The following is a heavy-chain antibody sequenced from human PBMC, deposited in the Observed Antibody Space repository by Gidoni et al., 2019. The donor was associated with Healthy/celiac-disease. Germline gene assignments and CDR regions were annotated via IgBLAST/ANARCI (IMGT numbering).Heavy chain of an antibody. CDR2: IYYRGST. CDR1: GGSISSSSYY. Sequence: QLQLQESGPGLVKPSETLSLTCTVSGGSISSSSYYWGWIRQPPGKGLEWIGSIYYRGSTYYNPSLKSRVTISVDTSKNQFSLKLSSVTAADTAVYYCARHAIYGSGSYMGPWGQGTLVTVSS. D-gene: IGHD3-10*01. CDR3: ARHAIYGSGSYMGP. V-gene: IGHV4-39*01. J-gene: IGHJ4*02.